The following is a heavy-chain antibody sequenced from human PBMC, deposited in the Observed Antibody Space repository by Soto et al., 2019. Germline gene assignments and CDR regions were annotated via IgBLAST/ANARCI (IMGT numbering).Heavy chain of an antibody. V-gene: IGHV3-11*06. CDR3: ARARLVVEGRFDY. CDR2: ISSTATYT. Sequence: QVQLVESGGGLVKPGGSMRLSCAASGFSFSDYYMNWIRQAPGKGLEWLSYISSTATYTNYADSVRGRFTISRDSAKNSLYLDMNGLRAEDTAVYYCARARLVVEGRFDYWGQVTLVTVSS. J-gene: IGHJ4*02. D-gene: IGHD3-22*01. CDR1: GFSFSDYY.